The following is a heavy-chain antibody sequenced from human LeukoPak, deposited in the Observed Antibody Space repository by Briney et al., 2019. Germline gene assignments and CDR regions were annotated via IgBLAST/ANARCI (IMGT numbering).Heavy chain of an antibody. CDR3: AREGRVGATFYPRYYFDY. Sequence: SETLSLTCAVYGGSFSGYYWSWIRQPPGKGLEWIGEINHSGSTNYNPSLKSRVTISVDTSKNQFSLKLSSVTAADTAVYYCAREGRVGATFYPRYYFDYWGQGTLVTVSS. V-gene: IGHV4-34*01. J-gene: IGHJ4*02. CDR1: GGSFSGYY. D-gene: IGHD1-26*01. CDR2: INHSGST.